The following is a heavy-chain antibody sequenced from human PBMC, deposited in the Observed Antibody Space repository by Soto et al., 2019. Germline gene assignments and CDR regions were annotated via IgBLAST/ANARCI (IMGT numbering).Heavy chain of an antibody. CDR2: IYKSTTT. J-gene: IGHJ5*01. CDR3: ARGRYCLTGRCFPNWLDS. CDR1: GDSISTVDYF. D-gene: IGHD2-15*01. V-gene: IGHV4-30-4*01. Sequence: KPSETLSLTCSVSGDSISTVDYFWAWIRQPPGQALEYIGYIYKSTTTYYNPSFESRVAISLDTSKSQFSLTVTSVTAADTAVYFCARGRYCLTGRCFPNWLDSWGQGTLVTVSS.